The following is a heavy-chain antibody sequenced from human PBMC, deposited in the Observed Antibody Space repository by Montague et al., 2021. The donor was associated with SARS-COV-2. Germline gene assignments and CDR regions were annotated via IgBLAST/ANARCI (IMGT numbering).Heavy chain of an antibody. Sequence: SLRLSCAASGFTFSSYSMNWVRQAPGKGLEWVSYISSSSSTIYYADSVKGRFTISRDDAENSLYLQMNSLRDEDTAVYYCAREQQWLGAVYYYYGMDVWGQGTTVTVSS. J-gene: IGHJ6*02. D-gene: IGHD6-19*01. V-gene: IGHV3-48*02. CDR2: ISSSSSTI. CDR3: AREQQWLGAVYYYYGMDV. CDR1: GFTFSSYS.